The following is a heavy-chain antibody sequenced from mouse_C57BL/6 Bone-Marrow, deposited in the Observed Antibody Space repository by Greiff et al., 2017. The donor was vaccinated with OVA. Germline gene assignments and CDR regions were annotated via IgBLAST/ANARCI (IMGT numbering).Heavy chain of an antibody. V-gene: IGHV1-50*01. CDR3: ASWDFAY. CDR1: GYTFTNYW. D-gene: IGHD4-1*01. J-gene: IGHJ3*01. Sequence: QVQLKESGAELVKPGSSVKLSCKASGYTFTNYWMQWVKQRPGQGLEWIGEIDPSDSYTNFNQKFKGKATLTVDTSSNTAHMQLSSLTSEDSAVYYCASWDFAYWGQGTLVTVS. CDR2: IDPSDSYT.